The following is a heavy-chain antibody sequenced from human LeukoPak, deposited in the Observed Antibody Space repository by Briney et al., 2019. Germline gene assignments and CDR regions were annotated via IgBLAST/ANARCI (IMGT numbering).Heavy chain of an antibody. V-gene: IGHV3-66*01. CDR2: IYSGGST. CDR1: GFTVSSNY. D-gene: IGHD2-15*01. CDR3: ARDPGYCSGGSCYSFLY. J-gene: IGHJ4*02. Sequence: GGSLRLSCAASGFTVSSNYMSWVRQPPGRGLEWVSVIYSGGSTYYADSVKGRFTISRDNSKNTLYLQMNSLRAEDTAVYYCARDPGYCSGGSCYSFLYWGQGTLVTVSS.